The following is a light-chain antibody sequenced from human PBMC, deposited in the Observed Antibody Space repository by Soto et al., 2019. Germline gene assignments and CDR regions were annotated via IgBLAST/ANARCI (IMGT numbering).Light chain of an antibody. CDR2: EVG. CDR3: SSYTSSSTLAV. J-gene: IGLJ1*01. Sequence: QSVLTQAASVSGSPGQAITISCTGTSSDVGGYNYVSWYQQHPGKAPKLIIYEVGNRPSGVSNRFSGSKSGNTASLTISGLQAEDEADYYCSSYTSSSTLAVFGTGTKLTVL. CDR1: SSDVGGYNY. V-gene: IGLV2-14*01.